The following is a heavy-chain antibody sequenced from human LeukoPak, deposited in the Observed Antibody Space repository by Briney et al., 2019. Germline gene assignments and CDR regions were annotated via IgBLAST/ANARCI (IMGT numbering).Heavy chain of an antibody. Sequence: GGSLRLSCAASGFTFNSYVMSWVRQVPGRGLEWVSSITDSGDGTYYADSVKGRFTISRDDSRNTLYLQMNSLRAEDTAVYYCARRGDSSGYSFDYWGQGTLVTVSS. D-gene: IGHD3-22*01. CDR2: ITDSGDGT. V-gene: IGHV3-23*01. CDR1: GFTFNSYV. J-gene: IGHJ4*02. CDR3: ARRGDSSGYSFDY.